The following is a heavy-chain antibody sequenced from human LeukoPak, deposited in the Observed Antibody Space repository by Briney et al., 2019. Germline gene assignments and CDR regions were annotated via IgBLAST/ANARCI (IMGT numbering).Heavy chain of an antibody. CDR2: IHYSGST. CDR3: ARGARGWSRSNFDY. D-gene: IGHD6-19*01. Sequence: PSETLSLTCTVSGGSISSYYWSWIRQPPGKGLEWIGYIHYSGSTNYNPSLKSRVTISVDTSKNQFSLNLTSVTAADTAVDYCARGARGWSRSNFDYWGQGTLVTVSS. V-gene: IGHV4-59*01. CDR1: GGSISSYY. J-gene: IGHJ4*02.